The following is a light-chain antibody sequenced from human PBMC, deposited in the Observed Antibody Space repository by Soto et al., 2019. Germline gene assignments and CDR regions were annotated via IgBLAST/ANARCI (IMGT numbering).Light chain of an antibody. V-gene: IGKV3-15*01. CDR1: QGIGDT. Sequence: EVVMTQSPATLSVSPGEGVTLSCRASQGIGDTLAWYQHKPGQTPRLLIYDTSTRATGVPVRFSGSGSATEFTLTISSLESEDFALYYCQQYDNWPPAITFGQGTRLEI. CDR2: DTS. J-gene: IGKJ5*01. CDR3: QQYDNWPPAIT.